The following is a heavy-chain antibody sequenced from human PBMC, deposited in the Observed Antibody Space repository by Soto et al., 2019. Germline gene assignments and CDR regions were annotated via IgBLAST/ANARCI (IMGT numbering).Heavy chain of an antibody. J-gene: IGHJ4*02. CDR3: SSGGFSYYGSGKDYFDY. D-gene: IGHD3-10*01. CDR1: GGSISSYY. V-gene: IGHV4-59*01. Sequence: QVQLQESGPGLVKPSETLSLTCTVSGGSISSYYWSWIRQPPGKGLEWIGYIYYSGSTNYNPSLKSRVTISVDTSKNQFSLKLSSVTAADTAVYYCSSGGFSYYGSGKDYFDYWGQGTLVTVSS. CDR2: IYYSGST.